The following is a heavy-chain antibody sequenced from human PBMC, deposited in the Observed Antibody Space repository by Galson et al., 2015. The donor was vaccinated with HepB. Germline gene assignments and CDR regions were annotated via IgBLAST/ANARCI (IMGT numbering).Heavy chain of an antibody. Sequence: SVKVSCKASGYTFTGYYMHWVRQAPGQGLEWMGWINPNSGGTNYAQKFQGRVTMTRDTSISTAYMELSRLRSDDTAVYYCARDEGSREGDGYNVAYFDYWGQGTPVTVSS. CDR3: ARDEGSREGDGYNVAYFDY. CDR1: GYTFTGYY. J-gene: IGHJ4*02. CDR2: INPNSGGT. D-gene: IGHD5-24*01. V-gene: IGHV1-2*02.